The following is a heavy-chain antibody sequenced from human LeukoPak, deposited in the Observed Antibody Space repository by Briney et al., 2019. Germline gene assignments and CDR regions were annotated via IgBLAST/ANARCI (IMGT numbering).Heavy chain of an antibody. V-gene: IGHV3-7*01. CDR1: GFTFSSYW. D-gene: IGHD3-3*01. J-gene: IGHJ3*02. CDR3: ASSITIFGVVYSDAFDI. CDR2: IKQEGSEK. Sequence: GGSLRLSCAASGFTFSSYWMSWVRKAPGKGLEGVANIKQEGSEKYYVDSVKGRFTISRDNAKNSLYLQMNSLRAEDTAAYYCASSITIFGVVYSDAFDIWGQGTMVTVSS.